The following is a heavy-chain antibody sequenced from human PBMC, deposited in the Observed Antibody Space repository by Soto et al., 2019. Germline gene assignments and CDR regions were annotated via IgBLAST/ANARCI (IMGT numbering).Heavy chain of an antibody. V-gene: IGHV3-11*05. D-gene: IGHD3-9*01. CDR3: ARDADILTGSDAFDI. J-gene: IGHJ3*02. Sequence: QVQLVESGGGLVKPGGSLRLSCAASGFTFSDYYMSWIRQAPGKGLEWVSYISSSSSYTNYADSVKGRFTISRDNAKNSLYLQMNSLIAEDTAVYYCARDADILTGSDAFDIWGQGTMVTVSS. CDR1: GFTFSDYY. CDR2: ISSSSSYT.